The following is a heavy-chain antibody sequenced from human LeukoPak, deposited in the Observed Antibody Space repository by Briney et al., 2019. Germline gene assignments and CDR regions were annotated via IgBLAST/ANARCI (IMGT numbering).Heavy chain of an antibody. D-gene: IGHD2-2*01. J-gene: IGHJ5*02. CDR2: ISYDGSNK. V-gene: IGHV3-30*03. CDR3: ARDGPKDIVVVPAATNWFDP. Sequence: GRSLRLSCAASGFTFSSYGMHWVRQAPGKGLEWVAVISYDGSNKYYADSVKGRFTISRDNAKNTLYLQMNSLRAEDTAVYYCARDGPKDIVVVPAATNWFDPWGQGTLVTVSS. CDR1: GFTFSSYG.